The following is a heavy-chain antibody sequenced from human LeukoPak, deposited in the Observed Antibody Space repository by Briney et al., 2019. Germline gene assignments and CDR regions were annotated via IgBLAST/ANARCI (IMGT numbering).Heavy chain of an antibody. Sequence: GGSLRLSCAVSGFTLSSYAMSWIRQAPGKGLEWVAAISCSGGSTYYADSVKGRFTISRDNSKHTVYMQMNSLTAEDTADYYRAKDFNRRGDSSGLFDYWGQGTLVTVSS. CDR2: ISCSGGST. CDR3: AKDFNRRGDSSGLFDY. CDR1: GFTLSSYA. V-gene: IGHV3-23*01. J-gene: IGHJ4*02. D-gene: IGHD6-19*01.